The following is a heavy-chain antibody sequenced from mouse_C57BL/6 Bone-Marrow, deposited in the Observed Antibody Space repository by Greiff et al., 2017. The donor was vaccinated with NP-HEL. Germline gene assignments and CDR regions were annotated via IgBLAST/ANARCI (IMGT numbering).Heavy chain of an antibody. CDR3: ARAVVATTDWYFDV. J-gene: IGHJ1*03. V-gene: IGHV1-58*01. D-gene: IGHD1-1*01. CDR1: GYTFTSYG. Sequence: VQLKQSGAELVRPGSSVTMSCKTSGYTFTSYGTNWVKQRPGQGLEWIGYIYIGNGYTEYNEKFKGKATLTSDTSSSTAYMQLSSLTSEDSAIYFCARAVVATTDWYFDVWGTGTTVTGSS. CDR2: IYIGNGYT.